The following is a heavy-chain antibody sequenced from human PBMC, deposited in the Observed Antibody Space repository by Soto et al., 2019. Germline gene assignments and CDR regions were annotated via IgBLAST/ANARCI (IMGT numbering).Heavy chain of an antibody. V-gene: IGHV3-73*01. J-gene: IGHJ4*02. D-gene: IGHD3-3*01. CDR2: IRSKANSYAT. CDR3: TRHPDFWSGYFGY. CDR1: GFTFSGSA. Sequence: PGGSLRLSCAASGFTFSGSAMHWVRQASGKGLEWVGRIRSKANSYATAYAASVKGRFTISRDDSKNTAYLQMNSLKTEDTAVYYCTRHPDFWSGYFGYWSQGTLVTVSS.